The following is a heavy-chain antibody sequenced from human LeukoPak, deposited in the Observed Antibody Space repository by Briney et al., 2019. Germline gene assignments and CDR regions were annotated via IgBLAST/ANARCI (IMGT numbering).Heavy chain of an antibody. Sequence: SETLSLTCAVYGGSFSGYYWSWIRHPPGKGLEWIGEINHSGSTNYNPPLKSRVSISIDTSKTHFSLKLSSVTAADTAVYYCAVDWGWAFDIWGQGTMVTVSS. V-gene: IGHV4-34*01. J-gene: IGHJ3*02. CDR3: AVDWGWAFDI. CDR2: INHSGST. CDR1: GGSFSGYY. D-gene: IGHD3-16*01.